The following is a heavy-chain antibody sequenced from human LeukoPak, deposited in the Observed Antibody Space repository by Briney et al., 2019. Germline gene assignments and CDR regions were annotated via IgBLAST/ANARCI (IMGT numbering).Heavy chain of an antibody. Sequence: GGSLRLSCVASGFAFSSYAMNWVRQAPGKGLEWVAVISYDGSNKYYADSVKGRFTISRDNSKNTLYLQMNSLRAEDTAVYYCAKGYSYGPYYFDYWGQGTLVTVSS. CDR1: GFAFSSYA. V-gene: IGHV3-30*18. CDR2: ISYDGSNK. D-gene: IGHD5-18*01. CDR3: AKGYSYGPYYFDY. J-gene: IGHJ4*02.